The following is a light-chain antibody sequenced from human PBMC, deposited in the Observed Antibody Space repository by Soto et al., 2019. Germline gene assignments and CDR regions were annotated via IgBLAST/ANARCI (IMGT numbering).Light chain of an antibody. CDR3: LQDYNYTWT. V-gene: IGKV1-6*01. Sequence: AIQMTQSPSSLSASVGDRVTITCRASQGIRNGLGWYQQKPGKAPKLLIYAASSLQSGVPSRFSGSGSGTDFTLTISSLQPEDFATYYCLQDYNYTWTFGQGTKVDIK. CDR1: QGIRNG. CDR2: AAS. J-gene: IGKJ1*01.